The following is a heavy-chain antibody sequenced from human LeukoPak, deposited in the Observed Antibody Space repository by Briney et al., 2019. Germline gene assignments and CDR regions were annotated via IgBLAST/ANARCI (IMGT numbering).Heavy chain of an antibody. D-gene: IGHD5-24*01. CDR3: ARGEMATMLPIDY. Sequence: PSETLSLTCTVSGGSISSSSYYWGWIRQPPGKGLEWIGSIYYSGSTYHNPSLKSRVTISVDTSKNQFSLKLSSVTAADTAVYYCARGEMATMLPIDYWGQGTLVTVSS. V-gene: IGHV4-39*07. CDR1: GGSISSSSYY. CDR2: IYYSGST. J-gene: IGHJ4*02.